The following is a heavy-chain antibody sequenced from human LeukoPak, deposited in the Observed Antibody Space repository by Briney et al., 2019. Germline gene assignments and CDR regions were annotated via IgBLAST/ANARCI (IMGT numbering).Heavy chain of an antibody. CDR3: ARERRPTYYDFWSGYYI. Sequence: SETLSLTCTVSGGSISSYYWSWIRQPPGKGLEWIGYIYYSGSANYNPSLKSRVTISVDTSKSQFSLKLSSVTAADTAVYYCARERRPTYYDFWSGYYIWGQGTLVTVSS. J-gene: IGHJ4*02. CDR2: IYYSGSA. D-gene: IGHD3-3*01. V-gene: IGHV4-59*12. CDR1: GGSISSYY.